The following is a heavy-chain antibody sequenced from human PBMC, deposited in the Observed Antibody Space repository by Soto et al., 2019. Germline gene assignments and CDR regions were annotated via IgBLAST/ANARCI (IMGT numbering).Heavy chain of an antibody. Sequence: SETLSLTCTVSGGSISSSSYYWGWIRQPPGKGLEWIGSIYYSGSTYYNPSLKSRVTISVDTAKNQFSQKLSSVTAADTAVYYCARREDYYDSSGYYAYYYGMDVWGQGTTVTVSS. CDR3: ARREDYYDSSGYYAYYYGMDV. CDR2: IYYSGST. CDR1: GGSISSSSYY. D-gene: IGHD3-22*01. J-gene: IGHJ6*02. V-gene: IGHV4-39*01.